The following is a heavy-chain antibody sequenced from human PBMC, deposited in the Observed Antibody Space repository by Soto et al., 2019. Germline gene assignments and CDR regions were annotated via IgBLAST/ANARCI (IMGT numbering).Heavy chain of an antibody. CDR3: ARYDAFTAFDL. Sequence: RLSCAASGFTFNSYSVNWVRQAPGKGLEWVASISSGSVYIDFADSVKGRFTISRDDVTNSVSLQMDSLRVEDTGIYYCARYDAFTAFDLWGQGTMVTVSS. D-gene: IGHD1-1*01. J-gene: IGHJ3*01. V-gene: IGHV3-21*01. CDR2: ISSGSVYI. CDR1: GFTFNSYS.